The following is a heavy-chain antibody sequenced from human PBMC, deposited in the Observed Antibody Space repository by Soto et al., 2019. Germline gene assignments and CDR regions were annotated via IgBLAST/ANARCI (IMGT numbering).Heavy chain of an antibody. Sequence: GASVKVSCKASGYTFTSYGISWVRQAPGQGLEWMGWISAYNGNTNNAQKHKGRVTMTTDTPTSTAYMELRSLISDDTAVYYCARVASAWPEDSKYYFYYYGMYVWGQGTTVTVSS. CDR1: GYTFTSYG. D-gene: IGHD6-13*01. CDR2: ISAYNGNT. CDR3: ARVASAWPEDSKYYFYYYGMYV. V-gene: IGHV1-18*01. J-gene: IGHJ6*02.